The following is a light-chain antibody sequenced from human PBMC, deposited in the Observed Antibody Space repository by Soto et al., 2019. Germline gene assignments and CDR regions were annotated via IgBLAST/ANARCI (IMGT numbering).Light chain of an antibody. CDR3: QQSFSAPSFT. J-gene: IGKJ3*01. V-gene: IGKV1-39*01. CDR1: QNISSY. Sequence: DIPMTQSPFSLSASVGDRVTVTCRASQNISSYLNWYQQKPGKAPKLLIYGASILQTGVPSRFSGSGSGTDFTLTISSPQPEDFATYFCQQSFSAPSFTFGPGTKVDIK. CDR2: GAS.